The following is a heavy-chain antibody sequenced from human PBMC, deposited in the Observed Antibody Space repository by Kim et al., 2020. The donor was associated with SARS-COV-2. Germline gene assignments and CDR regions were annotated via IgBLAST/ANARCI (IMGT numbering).Heavy chain of an antibody. CDR1: GYTFTSYA. Sequence: ASVKVSCKASGYTFTSYAMHWVRQAPGQRLEWMGWINAGNGNTKYSQKFQGRVTITRDTSASTAYMELSSLRSEDTAVYYCAREGGYYGSGSYNWFDPWGQGTLVTVSS. CDR3: AREGGYYGSGSYNWFDP. J-gene: IGHJ5*02. CDR2: INAGNGNT. V-gene: IGHV1-3*01. D-gene: IGHD3-10*01.